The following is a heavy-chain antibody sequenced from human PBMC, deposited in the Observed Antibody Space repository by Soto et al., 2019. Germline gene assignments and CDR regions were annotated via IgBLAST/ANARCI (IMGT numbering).Heavy chain of an antibody. V-gene: IGHV3-30*18. CDR2: ISYAGNNI. CDR1: GFTFRNFV. Sequence: QPGGSLRLSCAASGFTFRNFVMHWVRQAPGKGLEWVAVISYAGNNIYYADSVKGRFTISRDNSGNTLYLEMSSLRGEDTAVYYRDQDQYPIFRSGSGMDLWGQGTTVTVSS. J-gene: IGHJ6*02. D-gene: IGHD3-3*01. CDR3: DQDQYPIFRSGSGMDL.